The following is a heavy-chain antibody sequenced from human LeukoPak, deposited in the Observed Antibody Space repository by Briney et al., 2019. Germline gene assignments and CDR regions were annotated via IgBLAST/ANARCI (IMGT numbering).Heavy chain of an antibody. J-gene: IGHJ4*02. CDR1: GFTFSSYA. CDR3: AKDTYSSGWYCFDY. V-gene: IGHV3-23*01. CDR2: ISGSGGST. Sequence: PGGSLRLSCAASGFTFSSYAMSWVRQAPGKGLEWVSAISGSGGSTYYADSAKGRFTISRDNSKNTLYLQMNSLRAEDTAVYYCAKDTYSSGWYCFDYWGQGTLVTVSS. D-gene: IGHD6-19*01.